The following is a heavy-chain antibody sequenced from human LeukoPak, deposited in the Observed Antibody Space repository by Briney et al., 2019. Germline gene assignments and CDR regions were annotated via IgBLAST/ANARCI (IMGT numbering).Heavy chain of an antibody. D-gene: IGHD4-17*01. Sequence: PSETLSLTCVVSGGSISSGGYSWRWIRQPPGKGLEWIEYIYHSGSTYYNPSLKSRVTISVDMSKNQFSLNLNSVTAADTAMYYCARGGGGGSTVTIYWFDPWGQGALVTVSS. CDR1: GGSISSGGYS. J-gene: IGHJ5*02. V-gene: IGHV4-30-2*05. CDR3: ARGGGGGSTVTIYWFDP. CDR2: IYHSGST.